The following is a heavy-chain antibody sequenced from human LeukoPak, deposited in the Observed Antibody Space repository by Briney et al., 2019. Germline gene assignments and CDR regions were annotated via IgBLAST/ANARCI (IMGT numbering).Heavy chain of an antibody. J-gene: IGHJ4*02. D-gene: IGHD3-16*01. CDR1: GGSISSSSYY. CDR2: IYYSGST. Sequence: PLETLSLTCTVSGGSISSSSYYWGWIRQPPGKGLEWIGNIYYSGSTYYNPSLKSRVTISVDKSKNQFSLKLSSVTAADTAVYYCVFGGSVDYWGQGTLVTVSS. CDR3: VFGGSVDY. V-gene: IGHV4-39*07.